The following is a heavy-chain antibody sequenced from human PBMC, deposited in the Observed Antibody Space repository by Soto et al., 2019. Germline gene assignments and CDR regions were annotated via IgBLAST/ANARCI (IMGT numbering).Heavy chain of an antibody. V-gene: IGHV4-39*01. Sequence: QLQLQESGPGLVKPSETLSLTCTVSGGSISSSSYYWGWIRQPPGKGLEWIGSIYYSGSTYYNPSLKSRVTISVDTSKNQFSLKLSSVTAADTAVYYCARQLMEVRGYSYGCLKRETCDLYGMDVWGQGTTVTVSS. CDR2: IYYSGST. CDR3: ARQLMEVRGYSYGCLKRETCDLYGMDV. CDR1: GGSISSSSYY. D-gene: IGHD5-18*01. J-gene: IGHJ6*02.